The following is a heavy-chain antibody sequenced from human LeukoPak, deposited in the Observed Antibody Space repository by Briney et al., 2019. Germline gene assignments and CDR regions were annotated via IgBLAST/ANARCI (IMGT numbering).Heavy chain of an antibody. CDR3: ASSVILTGYYTDYYYGMDV. CDR2: ISAYNGNT. V-gene: IGHV1-18*04. CDR1: GYTFTSYG. Sequence: GASVKVSCKASGYTFTSYGINWVRQAPGQGLEWMGWISAYNGNTNYAQKLQGRVTMTTDTSTSTAYMELRSLRSDDTAVYYCASSVILTGYYTDYYYGMDVWGKGTTVTVSS. D-gene: IGHD3-9*01. J-gene: IGHJ6*04.